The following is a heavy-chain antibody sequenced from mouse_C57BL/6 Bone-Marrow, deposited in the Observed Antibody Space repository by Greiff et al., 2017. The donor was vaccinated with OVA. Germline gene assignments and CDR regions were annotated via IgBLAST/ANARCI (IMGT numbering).Heavy chain of an antibody. V-gene: IGHV1-82*01. CDR1: GYAFSSSW. Sequence: VHLQQSGPELVKPGASVKISCKASGYAFSSSWMNWVKQRPGKGLEWIGRIYPGDGDTNYNGKFKGKATLTADKSSSTAYMQLSSLTSEDSAVYFCARGGNSLAYWGQGTLVTVSA. D-gene: IGHD2-1*01. CDR3: ARGGNSLAY. J-gene: IGHJ3*01. CDR2: IYPGDGDT.